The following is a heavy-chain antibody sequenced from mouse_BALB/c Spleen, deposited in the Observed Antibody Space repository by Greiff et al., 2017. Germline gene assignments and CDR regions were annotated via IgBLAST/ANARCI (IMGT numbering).Heavy chain of an antibody. D-gene: IGHD1-1*01. V-gene: IGHV1-7*01. CDR1: GYTFTSYW. Sequence: QVQLQQSGAELAKPGASVKMSCKASGYTFTSYWMHWVKQRPGQGLEWIGYINPSTGYTEYNQKFKDKATLTADKSSSTAYMQLSSLTSEDSAVYYCALITTVSPWYFDVWGAGTTVTVSS. CDR3: ALITTVSPWYFDV. CDR2: INPSTGYT. J-gene: IGHJ1*01.